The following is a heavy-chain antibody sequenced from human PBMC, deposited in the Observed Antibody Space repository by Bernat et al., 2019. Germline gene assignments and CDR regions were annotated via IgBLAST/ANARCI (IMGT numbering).Heavy chain of an antibody. D-gene: IGHD2-8*01. Sequence: QVQLQQWGAGLLKPSETLSLTCAVYGGSFSGYYWGWIRQSPGKGLEWIGEINHEGVTNYNPSLKSRATISVATSKNQLSLKLTSMTAADTTVYYCARAPLYCNTGGTGSCYSGWFDYWGQGSLVTVSS. V-gene: IGHV4-34*01. CDR2: INHEGVT. CDR3: ARAPLYCNTGGTGSCYSGWFDY. CDR1: GGSFSGYY. J-gene: IGHJ4*02.